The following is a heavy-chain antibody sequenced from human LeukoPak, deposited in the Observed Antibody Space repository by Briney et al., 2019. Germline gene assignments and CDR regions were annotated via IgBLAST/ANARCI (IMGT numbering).Heavy chain of an antibody. CDR3: AKDWSTVTKDTFDP. Sequence: QTGGSLRLSCSVSGFTFSDYHMGWVRQAPGKGLEWVSAISGSGGSTYYADSVKGRFTISRDNSKNTLYLQMNSLRAEDTAVYYCAKDWSTVTKDTFDPWGQGTLVTVSS. J-gene: IGHJ5*02. V-gene: IGHV3-23*01. CDR1: GFTFSDYH. D-gene: IGHD4-17*01. CDR2: ISGSGGST.